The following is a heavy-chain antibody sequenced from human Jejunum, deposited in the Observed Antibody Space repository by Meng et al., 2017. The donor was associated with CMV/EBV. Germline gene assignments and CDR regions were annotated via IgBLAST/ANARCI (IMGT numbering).Heavy chain of an antibody. CDR2: IYASGST. J-gene: IGHJ4*02. Sequence: QLRRQESGPGLVKPSQTLSLTCTVSGGSMSSVDYFWTWIRQPAGKGLGWIGRIYASGSTSYHPSLESRLTISVDTSKNQFSLKMSSVTAADTAVYYCARGRLQSEYFDYWGQGTLVTVSS. V-gene: IGHV4-61*02. D-gene: IGHD5-24*01. CDR1: GGSMSSVDYF. CDR3: ARGRLQSEYFDY.